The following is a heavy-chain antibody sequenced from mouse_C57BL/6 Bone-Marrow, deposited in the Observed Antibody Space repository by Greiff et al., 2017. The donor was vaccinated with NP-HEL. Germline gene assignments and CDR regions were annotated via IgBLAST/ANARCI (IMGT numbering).Heavy chain of an antibody. CDR3: TQSTYDFLAGFAY. J-gene: IGHJ3*01. Sequence: VQLQQSGAELVRPGASVKLSCTASGFNIKDDYMHWVKQRPEQGLEWIGWIDPANGDTEYASKFQGKATITADTSSNTAYLQLSSLTSEDTAVYYCTQSTYDFLAGFAYWGQGTLVTVSA. CDR1: GFNIKDDY. D-gene: IGHD2-4*01. CDR2: IDPANGDT. V-gene: IGHV14-4*01.